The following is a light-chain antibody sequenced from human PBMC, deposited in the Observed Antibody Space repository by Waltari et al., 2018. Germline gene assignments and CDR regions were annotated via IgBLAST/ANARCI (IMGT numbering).Light chain of an antibody. J-gene: IGKJ4*01. CDR1: QSVLYSYNKKNY. Sequence: DIVMTQSPDSLAVSLGERATINCKSSQSVLYSYNKKNYLAWYQQKPGQPPKLLSYWASTWGCGGADRLRCCVCGTGVTCTSTSRQAEDVAVYYCQQCYSDPVTFGGGTTVEIK. V-gene: IGKV4-1*01. CDR3: QQCYSDPVT. CDR2: WAS.